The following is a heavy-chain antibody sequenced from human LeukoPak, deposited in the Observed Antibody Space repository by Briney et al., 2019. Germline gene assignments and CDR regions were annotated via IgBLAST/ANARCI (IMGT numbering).Heavy chain of an antibody. CDR3: ARDPLHRGSSLRNAFDI. V-gene: IGHV3-48*04. J-gene: IGHJ3*02. CDR2: INSGSTTI. Sequence: GGSLRLSCAASGFTLSSYGMNWVRQSPGKGLEWVSYINSGSTTIYYADSVKGRFAIFRDNAKNSLYLQMSSLRVEDTAVYYCARDPLHRGSSLRNAFDIWGQRTMVTVSS. D-gene: IGHD1-26*01. CDR1: GFTLSSYG.